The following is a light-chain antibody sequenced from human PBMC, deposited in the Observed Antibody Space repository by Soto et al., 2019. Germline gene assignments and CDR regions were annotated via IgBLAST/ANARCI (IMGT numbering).Light chain of an antibody. Sequence: QSALTQPASVSGSPGQSITISCTGTSSDIGGFNFVSWYLQHPGKAPKLVIYDVENRPSGVSNRFSGSKSGNTASLTISGLEAEDEADYDCSSFTDSGALYVFGAGTKLTVL. CDR1: SSDIGGFNF. J-gene: IGLJ1*01. CDR2: DVE. V-gene: IGLV2-14*03. CDR3: SSFTDSGALYV.